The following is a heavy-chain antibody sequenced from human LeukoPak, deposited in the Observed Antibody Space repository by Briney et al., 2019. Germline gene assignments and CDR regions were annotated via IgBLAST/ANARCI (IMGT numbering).Heavy chain of an antibody. CDR3: AKVREAWDY. D-gene: IGHD5-24*01. J-gene: IGHJ4*02. CDR2: ISGDGEPT. CDR1: GFSFSTSF. V-gene: IGHV3-23*01. Sequence: GGSLRLSCVASGFSFSTSFMGWVRQAPGKGLEWVSAISGDGEPTYYADSVKGRFTISRDNSESTLYLRMDSLGADDTAVYYCAKVREAWDYWGQGTQVTVSS.